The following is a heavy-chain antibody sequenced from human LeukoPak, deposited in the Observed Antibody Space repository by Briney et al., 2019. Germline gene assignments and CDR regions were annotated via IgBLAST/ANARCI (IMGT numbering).Heavy chain of an antibody. Sequence: SETLSLTRPLAGGFVSMHYWGCVRQPPGKGLEWIGYIYYSGSTKYNPPLKSRVTISVDTSKNQFALKLSSVTAADTAVYYCARGTTFDYWGQGTLVTVSS. CDR2: IYYSGST. J-gene: IGHJ4*02. CDR1: GGFVSMHY. V-gene: IGHV4-59*08. CDR3: ARGTTFDY. D-gene: IGHD1-1*01.